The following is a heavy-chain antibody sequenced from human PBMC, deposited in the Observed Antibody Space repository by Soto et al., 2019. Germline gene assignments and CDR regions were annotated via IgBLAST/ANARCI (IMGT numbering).Heavy chain of an antibody. Sequence: ASVKVSCKASGYTFTSYGISWVRQAPGQGLEWMGWISAYNGNTNYAQKLQGRVTMTTDTSTSTAYMELRSLRSDDTAVYYCAREGLPRIAKGDNYYMDVWGKGTTVTVSS. D-gene: IGHD3-16*01. V-gene: IGHV1-18*01. CDR1: GYTFTSYG. J-gene: IGHJ6*03. CDR3: AREGLPRIAKGDNYYMDV. CDR2: ISAYNGNT.